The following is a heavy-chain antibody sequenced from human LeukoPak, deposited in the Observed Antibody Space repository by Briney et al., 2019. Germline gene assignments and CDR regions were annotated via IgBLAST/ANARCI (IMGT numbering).Heavy chain of an antibody. V-gene: IGHV1-69*13. CDR2: IIPIFGTA. D-gene: IGHD6-19*01. CDR3: ARDGGYSSGWYFYYFDY. J-gene: IGHJ4*02. Sequence: SVKVSCKASGGTFSSYAISWVRQAPGQGLEWMGGIIPIFGTANYAQKFQGRVTITADESTSTAYMELSSLRSDDTAVYYCARDGGYSSGWYFYYFDYWGQGTLVTVSS. CDR1: GGTFSSYA.